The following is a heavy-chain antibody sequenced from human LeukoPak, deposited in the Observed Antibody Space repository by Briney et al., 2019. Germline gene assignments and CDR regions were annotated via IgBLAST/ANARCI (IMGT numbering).Heavy chain of an antibody. CDR1: GGSISSYY. V-gene: IGHV4-59*08. CDR2: IYYSGST. CDR3: AGLPRGTRPPDYFQH. D-gene: IGHD1-1*01. J-gene: IGHJ1*01. Sequence: PSETLSLTCTVSGGSISSYYWSWIRRPPGKGLEGVGHIYYSGSTNYNPSLESRVTVSLDTSKNQFSLKLTSVAAADTAVYYCAGLPRGTRPPDYFQHWGQGTLVTVSS.